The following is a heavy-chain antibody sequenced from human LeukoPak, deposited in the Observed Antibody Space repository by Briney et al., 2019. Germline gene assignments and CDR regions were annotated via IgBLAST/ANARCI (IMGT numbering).Heavy chain of an antibody. CDR3: AKDQDYYGSGSYSPFDY. D-gene: IGHD3-10*01. CDR1: GFTLSTYG. V-gene: IGHV3-30*02. CDR2: IGYDGSNK. Sequence: GGSLRLSCAASGFTLSTYGMHWVRQAPGKGLEWVAFIGYDGSNKWYAGSVKGRFTISRDNSYNTLYLQMNSLRAEDTAVYYCAKDQDYYGSGSYSPFDYWGQGTLVTVSS. J-gene: IGHJ4*02.